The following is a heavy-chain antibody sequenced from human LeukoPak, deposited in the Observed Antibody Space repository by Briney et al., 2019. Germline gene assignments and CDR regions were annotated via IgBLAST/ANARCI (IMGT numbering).Heavy chain of an antibody. CDR2: VNWNDDK. CDR3: AHRGLSGSLEY. Sequence: ESGPTLVNPTQTLTLTCSFSGFSLTTAGVGVVWIRQSPGKALDCLALVNWNDDKRFSPSLRSRLTITKDTSKNQVVLSMTNLDPVDTATYFCAHRGLSGSLEYWGQGTLVTVSS. J-gene: IGHJ4*02. V-gene: IGHV2-5*01. D-gene: IGHD1-20*01. CDR1: GFSLTTAGVG.